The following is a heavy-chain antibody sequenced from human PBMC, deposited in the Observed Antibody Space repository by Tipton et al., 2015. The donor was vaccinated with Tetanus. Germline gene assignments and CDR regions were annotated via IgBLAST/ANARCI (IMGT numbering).Heavy chain of an antibody. J-gene: IGHJ4*02. CDR2: VSYSGRT. Sequence: TLSLTCNVSGGSITKDYWSWIRQPPGKGLEWLAYVSYSGRTNSNYSLKSRITISQDTSKNQFSLRLTSVTAADTAVYYCARIHDFLSGHFDFWGQGTLVTVSS. CDR1: GGSITKDY. CDR3: ARIHDFLSGHFDF. D-gene: IGHD3-3*01. V-gene: IGHV4-59*01.